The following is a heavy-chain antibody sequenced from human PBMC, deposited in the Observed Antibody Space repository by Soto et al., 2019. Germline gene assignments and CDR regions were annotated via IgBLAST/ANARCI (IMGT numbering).Heavy chain of an antibody. CDR1: GFTFSSYS. J-gene: IGHJ2*01. D-gene: IGHD1-20*01. V-gene: IGHV3-48*01. CDR3: ARSRNNLNWYFDL. CDR2: ISSSSSTI. Sequence: GGSLRLSCAASGFTFSSYSMNWVRQAPGKGLEWVSYISSSSSTIYYADSVKGRFTISRDNAKNSLYLQMNSLRAEDTAVYYCARSRNNLNWYFDLWGRGTLVTVSS.